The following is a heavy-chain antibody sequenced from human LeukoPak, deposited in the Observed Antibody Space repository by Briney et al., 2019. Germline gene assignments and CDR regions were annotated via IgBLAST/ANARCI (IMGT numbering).Heavy chain of an antibody. J-gene: IGHJ5*02. D-gene: IGHD3-10*01. CDR3: ARAIHGAT. CDR2: IYSDGTT. CDR1: GFTVSRDY. V-gene: IGHV3-66*01. Sequence: GGSLKLSCAASGFTVSRDYMSWVRQAPGKGLEWVSFIYSDGTTFYADSVKGRSTISRDNSKNTLYLQMNSLRAEDTAVYYCARAIHGATWGQGTLVTVSS.